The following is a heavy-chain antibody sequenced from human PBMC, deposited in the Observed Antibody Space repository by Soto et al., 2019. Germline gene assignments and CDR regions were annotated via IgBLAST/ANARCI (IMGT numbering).Heavy chain of an antibody. V-gene: IGHV5-51*01. J-gene: IGHJ3*02. D-gene: IGHD1-7*01. CDR3: ARRRQLALRMREAFDI. CDR1: GYSFTSYW. CDR2: IYPGDSDT. Sequence: GESLKISCKGSGYSFTSYWIGGVRQMPGKGLEWMGIIYPGDSDTRYSPSFQGQVTISADKSISTAYLQWSSLKPSDTAMYYCARRRQLALRMREAFDIWGQGRMVSVS.